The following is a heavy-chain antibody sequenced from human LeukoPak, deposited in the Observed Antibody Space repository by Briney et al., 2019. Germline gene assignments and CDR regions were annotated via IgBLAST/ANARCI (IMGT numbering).Heavy chain of an antibody. J-gene: IGHJ3*02. CDR3: ARDLGPHSSSPNSGAFDI. V-gene: IGHV3-48*04. CDR1: GFTFSSYG. D-gene: IGHD6-6*01. Sequence: GALRLSCAASGFTFSSYGMSWVRQAPGKGLEWVSYITSSATTYYADSVKGRFTISRDNAKTSLYLQMNSLRAEDTAVYYCARDLGPHSSSPNSGAFDIWGQGTMVTVSS. CDR2: ITSSATT.